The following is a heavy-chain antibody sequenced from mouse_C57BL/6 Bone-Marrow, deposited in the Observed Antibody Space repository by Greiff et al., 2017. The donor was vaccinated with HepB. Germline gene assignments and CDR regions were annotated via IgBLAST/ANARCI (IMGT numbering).Heavy chain of an antibody. V-gene: IGHV6-3*01. Sequence: EVQLVESGGGLVQPGGSMKLSCVASGFTFSNYWMNWVRQSPEKGLEWVAQIRLKSDNYATHYAESVKGRFTISRDDSKSSVYLQMNNLRAEDTGIYYCTGYYYGSSSYYAMDYWGQGTSVTVSS. D-gene: IGHD1-1*01. J-gene: IGHJ4*01. CDR1: GFTFSNYW. CDR3: TGYYYGSSSYYAMDY. CDR2: IRLKSDNYAT.